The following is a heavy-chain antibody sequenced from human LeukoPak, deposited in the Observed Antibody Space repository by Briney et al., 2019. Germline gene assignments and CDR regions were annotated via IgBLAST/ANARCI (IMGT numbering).Heavy chain of an antibody. V-gene: IGHV4-4*07. CDR3: ARETSGTYYNPLGYMDV. D-gene: IGHD3-10*01. CDR1: GGSISIYY. J-gene: IGHJ6*03. CDR2: IFTSGIT. Sequence: SETLSLTCTVSGGSISIYYWNWIRQPAGKGLEWIGRIFTSGITNYDPSLKSRVTMSVDTSKNQFSLNLSSVIAADTAIYYCARETSGTYYNPLGYMDVWGKGTTVTVSS.